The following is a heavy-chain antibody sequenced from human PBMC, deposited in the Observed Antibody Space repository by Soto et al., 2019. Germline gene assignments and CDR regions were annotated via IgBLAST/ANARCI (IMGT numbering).Heavy chain of an antibody. CDR3: ARGGYSSGWPTFDY. J-gene: IGHJ4*02. CDR1: GFTFSSYW. D-gene: IGHD6-19*01. CDR2: INSDESST. V-gene: IGHV3-74*01. Sequence: EVQLVESGGGLVQPGGSLRLSCAASGFTFSSYWMHWVRQAPGKGLVWVSRINSDESSTTYADSVKGRFTISRDNAKNTLYLQMNSLRAEDTAVYYCARGGYSSGWPTFDYWGQGTLVTVSS.